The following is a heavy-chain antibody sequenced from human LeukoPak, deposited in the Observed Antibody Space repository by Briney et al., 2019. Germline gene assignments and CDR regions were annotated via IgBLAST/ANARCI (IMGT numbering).Heavy chain of an antibody. Sequence: PGGSLRLSCAASGFTFSSYEMNWVRQAPGKGLEWVSYISSSGSTIYYADSVKGRFTISRDNAKNSLYLQKNSLRAEDTAVYYCARDRRDIVLMVYAIEGGFDYWGQGTLVTVSS. J-gene: IGHJ4*02. CDR3: ARDRRDIVLMVYAIEGGFDY. V-gene: IGHV3-48*03. D-gene: IGHD2-8*01. CDR2: ISSSGSTI. CDR1: GFTFSSYE.